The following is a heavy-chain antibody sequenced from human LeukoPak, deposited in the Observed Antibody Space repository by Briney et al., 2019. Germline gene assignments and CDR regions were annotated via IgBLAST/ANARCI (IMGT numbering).Heavy chain of an antibody. CDR1: GGTFSSYA. Sequence: ASVTVSCKASGGTFSSYAISWVRQAPGQGLEWMGGIIPIFGTANYAQKFQGRVTITADESTSTAYMELSSLRSEDTAVYYCARLEVVAAKNWFDPWGQGTLVTVSS. CDR2: IIPIFGTA. V-gene: IGHV1-69*13. J-gene: IGHJ5*02. D-gene: IGHD2-15*01. CDR3: ARLEVVAAKNWFDP.